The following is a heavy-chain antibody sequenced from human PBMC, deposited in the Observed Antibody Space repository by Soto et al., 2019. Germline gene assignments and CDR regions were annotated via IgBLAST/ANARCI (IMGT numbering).Heavy chain of an antibody. CDR3: ARGGTYCSGGSCSFFFDY. V-gene: IGHV3-13*01. CDR2: IGTAGDT. D-gene: IGHD2-15*01. J-gene: IGHJ4*02. Sequence: EVQLVESGGGLVQPGGSLRLSCAASGFTFSSYDMHWVRQATGKGLECVSAIGTAGDTYYPGSVKGRFTISRENAKNSLYLQMNSLRAGDTAVYYCARGGTYCSGGSCSFFFDYWGQGTLVTVSS. CDR1: GFTFSSYD.